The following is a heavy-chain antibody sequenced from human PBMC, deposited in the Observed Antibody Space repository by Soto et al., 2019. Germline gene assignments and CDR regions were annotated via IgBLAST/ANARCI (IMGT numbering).Heavy chain of an antibody. CDR2: IWYDGSNK. CDR3: ARGGYSSGWYPSHIFDY. Sequence: GGSLRLSCAASGFTFSSYGMHWVRQAPGKGLEWVAVIWYDGSNKYYADSVKGRFTISRDNSKNTLYLQMNSLRAEDTAVYYCARGGYSSGWYPSHIFDYWGQGTLVTVSS. J-gene: IGHJ4*02. V-gene: IGHV3-33*01. CDR1: GFTFSSYG. D-gene: IGHD6-19*01.